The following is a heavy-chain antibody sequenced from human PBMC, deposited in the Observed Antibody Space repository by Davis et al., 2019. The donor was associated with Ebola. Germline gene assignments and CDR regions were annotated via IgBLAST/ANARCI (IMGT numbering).Heavy chain of an antibody. CDR1: GYTFTSYA. J-gene: IGHJ4*02. V-gene: IGHV1-69*04. CDR2: IIPILGIA. D-gene: IGHD2-15*01. Sequence: SVKVSCKASGYTFTSYAISWVRQAPGQGLEWMGRIIPILGIANYAQKFQGRVTITADKSTSTAYMELSSLRSEDTAVYYCAREGVGYCSGGSCYLDYWGQGTLVTVSS. CDR3: AREGVGYCSGGSCYLDY.